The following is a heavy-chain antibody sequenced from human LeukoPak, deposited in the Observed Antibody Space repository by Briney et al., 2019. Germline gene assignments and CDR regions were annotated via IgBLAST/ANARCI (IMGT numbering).Heavy chain of an antibody. CDR1: GFSVSSAY. CDR3: ARDNPNYCSTTSCSGGSDY. Sequence: GGSLILSCAASGFSVSSAYMSWVRQAPGKGLEWVSIIYSGGSTSFADSVKGRFTISRDNSKNTLYLQMNSLRVEDTALYYCARDNPNYCSTTSCSGGSDYWGQGTLVTVSS. J-gene: IGHJ4*02. D-gene: IGHD2-2*01. V-gene: IGHV3-66*01. CDR2: IYSGGST.